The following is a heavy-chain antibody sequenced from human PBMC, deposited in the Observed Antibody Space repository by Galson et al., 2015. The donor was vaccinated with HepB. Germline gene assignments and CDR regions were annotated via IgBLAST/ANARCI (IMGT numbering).Heavy chain of an antibody. CDR2: IKQDGSEK. D-gene: IGHD2-2*01. CDR1: GFTFSSYW. CDR3: ARVWWGIPAAEDY. V-gene: IGHV3-7*03. Sequence: SLRLSCAASGFTFSSYWMSWVRQAPGKGLEWVANIKQDGSEKYYVDSVKGRFTISRDNAKNSLYLQMNSLRAEDTAVYYCARVWWGIPAAEDYWGQGTLVTVSS. J-gene: IGHJ4*02.